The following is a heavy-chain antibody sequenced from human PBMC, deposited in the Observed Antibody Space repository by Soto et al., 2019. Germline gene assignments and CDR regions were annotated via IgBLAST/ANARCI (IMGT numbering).Heavy chain of an antibody. CDR3: ATGVLRYFDWRSYYYYGMDV. J-gene: IGHJ6*02. V-gene: IGHV1-24*01. CDR1: GYTLTELS. D-gene: IGHD3-9*01. CDR2: FDPEDGET. Sequence: ASVKVSCKVSGYTLTELSMHWVRQAPGKGLEWMGGFDPEDGETIYAQKFQGRVTMTEDTSTDTAYMELSSLRSEDTAAYYCATGVLRYFDWRSYYYYGMDVWGQGTTVTVSS.